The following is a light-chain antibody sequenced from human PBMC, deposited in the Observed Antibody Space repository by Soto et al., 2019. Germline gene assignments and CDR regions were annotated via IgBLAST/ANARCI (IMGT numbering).Light chain of an antibody. J-gene: IGLJ3*02. CDR1: SSDVGGYNY. CDR3: AAWDDSLSGWV. V-gene: IGLV2-8*01. Sequence: QSALTQPPFASGSPGQSVTISCTGTSSDVGGYNYVSWYQQHPGKAPKLMIYEVSKRPSGVPDRFSGSKSGNTASLTVSGLQAEDEADYYCAAWDDSLSGWVFGGGTKLTVL. CDR2: EVS.